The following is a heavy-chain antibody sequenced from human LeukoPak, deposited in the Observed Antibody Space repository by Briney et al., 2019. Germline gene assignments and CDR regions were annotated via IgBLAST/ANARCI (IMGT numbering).Heavy chain of an antibody. J-gene: IGHJ4*02. CDR1: EFTFSSYA. CDR2: ISGDGDDT. Sequence: GGSLRLSCAASEFTFSSYAMSWVRQAPGKGLEWVSAISGDGDDTYYADSVKGRFTISRDNSKNTLYLQMNSLRAEDTAVYYCAKEGAVAGTSDYWGQGTLVTVSS. V-gene: IGHV3-23*01. D-gene: IGHD6-19*01. CDR3: AKEGAVAGTSDY.